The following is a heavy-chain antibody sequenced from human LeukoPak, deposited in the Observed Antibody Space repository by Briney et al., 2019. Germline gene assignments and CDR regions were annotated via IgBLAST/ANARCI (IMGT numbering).Heavy chain of an antibody. CDR3: ASDPSSSWSYRTLDY. V-gene: IGHV4-34*01. J-gene: IGHJ4*02. CDR2: INHSGST. Sequence: SETLSLTCAVYGGSFSGYYWSWIRQPPGKGLEWIGEINHSGSTNYNPSLKSRVTISVDTSKNQFSLKLRSVTAADTAVYYCASDPSSSWSYRTLDYWGQGTLVTVSS. D-gene: IGHD6-13*01. CDR1: GGSFSGYY.